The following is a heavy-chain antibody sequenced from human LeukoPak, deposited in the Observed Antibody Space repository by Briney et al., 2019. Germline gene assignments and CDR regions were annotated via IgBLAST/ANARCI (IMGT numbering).Heavy chain of an antibody. J-gene: IGHJ4*02. V-gene: IGHV3-23*01. CDR3: AKGGRLAAAWWGDY. Sequence: GGSLRLSCAAPGFTFSSYAMSWVRQAPGKGLEWGSAISGSGGSTYYADSVKGRFTISRDNSKNTLYLQMSSLRAEDTAVYYCAKGGRLAAAWWGDYWGQGTLVTVSS. CDR1: GFTFSSYA. CDR2: ISGSGGST. D-gene: IGHD6-13*01.